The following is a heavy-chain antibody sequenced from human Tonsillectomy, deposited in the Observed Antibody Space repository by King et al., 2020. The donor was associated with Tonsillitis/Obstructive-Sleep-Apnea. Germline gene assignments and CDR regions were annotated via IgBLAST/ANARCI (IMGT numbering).Heavy chain of an antibody. J-gene: IGHJ6*02. CDR2: ISYDGNNK. D-gene: IGHD4-11*01. Sequence: VQLVESGGGVVQPGRSLRLSCAASGFTFSSYAMHWVRQAPGKGLEWVAVISYDGNNKYYADSVKGRFTISRDNSKNTLYLQMNSLRAEDTAVYYCARDRSYSKYEGWDCYYGMDVWGQGTTVTVSS. CDR3: ARDRSYSKYEGWDCYYGMDV. CDR1: GFTFSSYA. V-gene: IGHV3-30*04.